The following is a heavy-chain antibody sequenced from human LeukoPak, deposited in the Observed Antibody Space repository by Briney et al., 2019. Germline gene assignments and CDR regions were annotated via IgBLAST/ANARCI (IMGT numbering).Heavy chain of an antibody. Sequence: GASVKVSCKASGCTFTSYGISWVRQAPGQGLEWMGWISAYNGNTNYAQKLQGRVTMTTDTSTSTAYMELRSLRSDDTAVYYCAREAVTTLGYYYGMDVWGQGTTVTVSS. D-gene: IGHD4-17*01. V-gene: IGHV1-18*01. CDR3: AREAVTTLGYYYGMDV. J-gene: IGHJ6*02. CDR2: ISAYNGNT. CDR1: GCTFTSYG.